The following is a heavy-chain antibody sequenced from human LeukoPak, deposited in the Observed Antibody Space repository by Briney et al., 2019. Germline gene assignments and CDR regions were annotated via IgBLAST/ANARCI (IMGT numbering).Heavy chain of an antibody. CDR1: GFTFSSYS. J-gene: IGHJ4*02. D-gene: IGHD3-9*01. V-gene: IGHV3-48*04. CDR3: ATRPGYLDDRDY. Sequence: GGSLRLSCAASGFTFSSYSMNWVRQAPGKGRGWVSYISSSSSTIYYADSVKGRFTISRDNAKNSLYLQMNSLRAEDTAVYYSATRPGYLDDRDYWGQGTLVTVSS. CDR2: ISSSSSTI.